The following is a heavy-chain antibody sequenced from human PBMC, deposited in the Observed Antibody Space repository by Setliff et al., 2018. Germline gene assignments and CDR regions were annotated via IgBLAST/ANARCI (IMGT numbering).Heavy chain of an antibody. CDR1: GFSITSGYY. J-gene: IGHJ3*01. CDR2: LYHSGSI. Sequence: PSETLSLTCAVSGFSITSGYYWGWIRQAPGKGLEWIGSLYHSGSIYYNPSLKSRVTLFVDTSKDQFSLRLTSMTAADTAVYYCARQVEMATIAFDVWGQGTMVTVSS. D-gene: IGHD5-12*01. CDR3: ARQVEMATIAFDV. V-gene: IGHV4-38-2*01.